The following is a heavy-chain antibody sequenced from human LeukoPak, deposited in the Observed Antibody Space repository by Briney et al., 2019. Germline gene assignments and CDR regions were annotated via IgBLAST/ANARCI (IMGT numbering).Heavy chain of an antibody. V-gene: IGHV4-59*08. CDR1: GGSIRRAY. J-gene: IGHJ4*02. CDR3: ARREQWLSNAFAY. Sequence: TSETLSLTCTLSGGSIRRAYWSCMRQPPGKGLEWIGDIYYSGSTNYNPSLKSRVTISVDTSKNQFSLKLSSVTAADTAVYYCARREQWLSNAFAYGGEGTLVTVSS. D-gene: IGHD6-19*01. CDR2: IYYSGST.